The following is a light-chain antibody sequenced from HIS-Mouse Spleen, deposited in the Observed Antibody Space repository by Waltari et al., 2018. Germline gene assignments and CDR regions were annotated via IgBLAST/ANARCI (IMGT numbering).Light chain of an antibody. CDR2: GAS. CDR3: QQYGSSPFT. Sequence: EIVLTQSPGTLSLSPGERATLSCRASQRVTSSYLAWYQQKPAQAPRLLSYGASSRATGLPDRFSGSGSGTDFTLTISRMEPEDFAVYYCQQYGSSPFTFGPGTKVDIK. CDR1: QRVTSSY. J-gene: IGKJ3*01. V-gene: IGKV3-20*01.